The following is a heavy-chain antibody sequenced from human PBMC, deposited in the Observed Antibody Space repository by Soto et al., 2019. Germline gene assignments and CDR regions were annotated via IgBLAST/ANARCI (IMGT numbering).Heavy chain of an antibody. CDR2: ISYDGSNK. CDR3: ARDRGEQEAGRIDY. CDR1: VFTFSSYA. J-gene: IGHJ4*02. Sequence: GGSLRLSCAASVFTFSSYAMHWVRQAPGKGLEWVAVISYDGSNKYYADSVKGRFTISRDNSKNTMYLQMNSLRAEDTAVYYCARDRGEQEAGRIDYWGQGTPGIVSS. V-gene: IGHV3-30-3*01. D-gene: IGHD3-16*01.